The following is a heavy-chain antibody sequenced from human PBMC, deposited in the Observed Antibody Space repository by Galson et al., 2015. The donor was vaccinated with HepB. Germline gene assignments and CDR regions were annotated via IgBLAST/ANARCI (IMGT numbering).Heavy chain of an antibody. Sequence: SLRLSCAASGFTFSGSAMHWVRQASGKGLEWVGRIRGKANSYATAYAASVKGRFTISRDDSKNTAYLQMNSLKTEDTAVYYCTRDPYHYGSITSPPMDVWGQGTTVTVSS. CDR2: IRGKANSYAT. CDR3: TRDPYHYGSITSPPMDV. V-gene: IGHV3-73*01. D-gene: IGHD3-10*01. J-gene: IGHJ6*02. CDR1: GFTFSGSA.